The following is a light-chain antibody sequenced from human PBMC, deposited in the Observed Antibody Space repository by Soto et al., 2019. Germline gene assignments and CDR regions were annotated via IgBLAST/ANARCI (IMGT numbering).Light chain of an antibody. CDR3: QKYNSAPQT. J-gene: IGKJ4*01. CDR1: QDISNY. Sequence: DIQMTQSPSSLSASVGDRVTITCRTSQDISNYLAWYQQKPGKVPKLLIYAASTLQSGFPSRFSGGGSGTDFSLTISSLQPEDVATYYCQKYNSAPQTFGGGTKVEIQ. V-gene: IGKV1-27*01. CDR2: AAS.